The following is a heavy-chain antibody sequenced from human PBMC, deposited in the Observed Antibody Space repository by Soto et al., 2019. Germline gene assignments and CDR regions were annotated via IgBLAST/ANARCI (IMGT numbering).Heavy chain of an antibody. J-gene: IGHJ4*02. Sequence: PSETLSLTCTVSGGSVSSGSYHWSWIRQHPGKGLEWIGYIHYGGSPYYNPSLKSRVTMSIDTSKNQFSLNLSSVTAADTAVYFCARVPFWDYQLLSYLDYWGQGTLVTVSS. CDR3: ARVPFWDYQLLSYLDY. CDR2: IHYGGSP. D-gene: IGHD2-2*01. V-gene: IGHV4-31*03. CDR1: GGSVSSGSYH.